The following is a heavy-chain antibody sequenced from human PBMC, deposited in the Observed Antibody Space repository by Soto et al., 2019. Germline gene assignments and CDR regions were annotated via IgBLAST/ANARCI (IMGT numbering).Heavy chain of an antibody. CDR3: ARENSHMGISVAGLDY. CDR1: GDSISSNNW. D-gene: IGHD6-19*01. Sequence: QVQLQESGPGLVKPSGTLSLTCAVSGDSISSNNWWSWVRRSPGKGLEWIGEVYHSGSTNYAPSLRGRVTISVEKSNNQFSLMLTSVTAADTAVYYCARENSHMGISVAGLDYWGQGTLVSVSS. V-gene: IGHV4-4*02. J-gene: IGHJ4*02. CDR2: VYHSGST.